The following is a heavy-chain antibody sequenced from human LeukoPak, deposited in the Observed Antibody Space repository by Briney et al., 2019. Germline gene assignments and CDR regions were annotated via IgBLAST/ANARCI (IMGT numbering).Heavy chain of an antibody. V-gene: IGHV3-21*01. CDR2: ISSSSSYI. Sequence: GGSLRFSCAASGFTFSSYSMNWVRQAPGKGLEWVSSISSSSSYIYYADSVKGRFTISRDNAKNSLYLQMNSLRVEDTAMYYCALFWSGSQGYMDVWGKGTTVTVSS. J-gene: IGHJ6*03. CDR1: GFTFSSYS. D-gene: IGHD3-3*01. CDR3: ALFWSGSQGYMDV.